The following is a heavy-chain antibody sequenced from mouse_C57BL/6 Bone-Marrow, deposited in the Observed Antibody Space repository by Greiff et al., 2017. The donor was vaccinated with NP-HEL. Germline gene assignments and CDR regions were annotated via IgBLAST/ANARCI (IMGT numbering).Heavy chain of an antibody. CDR3: ARELVLTASSGFDY. D-gene: IGHD1-1*02. V-gene: IGHV1-81*01. Sequence: VQLQQSGAELARPGASVKLSCKASGYTFTSYCISWVKQRTGQGLEWIGEIYPRSGNTYYNEKFKGKATLTANTSSSTAYMQLRSLTYEDSAVYYCARELVLTASSGFDYWGQGTLVTVSA. CDR2: IYPRSGNT. J-gene: IGHJ3*01. CDR1: GYTFTSYC.